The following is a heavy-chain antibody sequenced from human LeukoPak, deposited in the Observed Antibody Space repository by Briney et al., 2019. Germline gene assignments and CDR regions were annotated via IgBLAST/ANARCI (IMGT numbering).Heavy chain of an antibody. J-gene: IGHJ5*02. V-gene: IGHV3-7*01. D-gene: IGHD2-2*01. CDR2: IKQDGSEK. CDR1: GFTFSSYS. CDR3: ARDQIVVVPAASIWFDP. Sequence: GGSLRLSCAASGFTFSSYSMNWVRQAPGKGLEWVANIKQDGSEKYYVDSVKGRFTISRDNAKNSLYLQMNSLRAEDTAVYYCARDQIVVVPAASIWFDPWGQGTLVTVSS.